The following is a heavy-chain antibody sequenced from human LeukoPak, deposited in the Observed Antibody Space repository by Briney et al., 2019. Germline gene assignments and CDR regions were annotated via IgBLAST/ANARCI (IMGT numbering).Heavy chain of an antibody. Sequence: PSETLSLTCTVSGGSISSSSYYWGWIRQPPGKGLEWIGSIYYSGSTYYNPSLKSRVTISVDTSKNQFSLKLSSVTAADTAVYYCASCYYDSSGYYATFDIWGQGTMVTVSS. CDR2: IYYSGST. CDR1: GGSISSSSYY. V-gene: IGHV4-39*01. CDR3: ASCYYDSSGYYATFDI. D-gene: IGHD3-22*01. J-gene: IGHJ3*02.